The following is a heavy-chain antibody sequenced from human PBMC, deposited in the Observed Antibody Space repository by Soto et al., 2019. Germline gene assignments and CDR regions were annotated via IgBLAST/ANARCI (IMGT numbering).Heavy chain of an antibody. CDR3: AREDRITMVRGVAPGGWFDP. V-gene: IGHV1-18*01. J-gene: IGHJ5*02. D-gene: IGHD3-10*01. CDR2: ISAYNGNT. CDR1: GYTFTSYG. Sequence: QVQLVQSGAEVKKPGASVKVSCKASGYTFTSYGISWVRQAPGQGLEWMGWISAYNGNTNYAQKLQGRGIMTTGTSTSTAYMELRSLRSDGTAVYYCAREDRITMVRGVAPGGWFDPWGQGTLVTVSS.